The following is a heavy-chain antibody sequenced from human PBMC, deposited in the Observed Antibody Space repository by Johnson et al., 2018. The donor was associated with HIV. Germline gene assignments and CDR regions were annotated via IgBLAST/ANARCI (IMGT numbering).Heavy chain of an antibody. CDR3: TRLPSGYSRDAFDI. CDR2: ISSNGGST. V-gene: IGHV3-64*01. J-gene: IGHJ3*02. D-gene: IGHD5-18*01. CDR1: GFTFGDYG. Sequence: VQLVESGGRVVQPGKSLRLSCAASGFTFGDYGMHWVRQAPGKGLEYVSAISSNGGSTYYANSVKGRFTISRDNSKNTLYLQMNSLRAEDTAVYYCTRLPSGYSRDAFDIWGQGTMVTVSS.